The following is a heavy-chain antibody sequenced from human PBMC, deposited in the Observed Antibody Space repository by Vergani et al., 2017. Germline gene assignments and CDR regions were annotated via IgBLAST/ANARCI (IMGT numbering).Heavy chain of an antibody. CDR3: ARVTYYYDSSGYYYAGWGYGMDV. V-gene: IGHV4-34*01. D-gene: IGHD3-22*01. J-gene: IGHJ6*02. CDR2: INHSGST. CDR1: GGSFSGYY. Sequence: QVQLQQWGAGLLKPSETLSLTCAVYGGSFSGYYWSWIRQPPGKGLEWIGEINHSGSTNYNPSLKSRDTISVDTSKNQFSLKLSSVTAADTAVCYCARVTYYYDSSGYYYAGWGYGMDVWGQGTTVTVSS.